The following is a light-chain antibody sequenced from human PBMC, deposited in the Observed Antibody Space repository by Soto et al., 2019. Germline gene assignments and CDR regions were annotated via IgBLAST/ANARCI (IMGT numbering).Light chain of an antibody. CDR3: QQGHNGPLT. CDR1: QSISSE. Sequence: EIVMTQSPATLSVSPGESATLSCRASQSISSELAWDQQKPGQPPRLLIYGASTRATGVPARFTGSGSGSDFTLTISGLQSEDFAVYYCQQGHNGPLTFGQGTRLEI. CDR2: GAS. J-gene: IGKJ2*01. V-gene: IGKV3-15*01.